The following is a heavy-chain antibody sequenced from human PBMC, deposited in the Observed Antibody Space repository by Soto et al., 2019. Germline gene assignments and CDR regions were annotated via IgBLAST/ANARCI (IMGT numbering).Heavy chain of an antibody. CDR2: TYYRSKWYN. CDR1: GDSVSSNSAA. D-gene: IGHD3-10*01. Sequence: SQTLSLTCAISGDSVSSNSAAWNWIRQSPSRGLEWLGRTYYRSKWYNDYAVSVKSRITINPDTSKNQFSLKLSSVTAADTAVYYCARQPQLLWFGELGVGLWGQGTLVTVSS. V-gene: IGHV6-1*01. J-gene: IGHJ4*02. CDR3: ARQPQLLWFGELGVGL.